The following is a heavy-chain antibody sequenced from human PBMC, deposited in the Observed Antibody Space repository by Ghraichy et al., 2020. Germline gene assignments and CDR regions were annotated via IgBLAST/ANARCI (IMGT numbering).Heavy chain of an antibody. D-gene: IGHD6-19*01. CDR1: GGSISSTTYY. V-gene: IGHV4-39*01. J-gene: IGHJ4*02. CDR3: ARRGYSSAFDD. Sequence: SGTLSLTCTVSGGSISSTTYYWGWIRQPPGKGLEWIGTISYSGTTYYNPSLKSRVTISVDTSNNQFSLRLRSVTSADTALYYCARRGYSSAFDDWGQGTRVTVSS. CDR2: ISYSGTT.